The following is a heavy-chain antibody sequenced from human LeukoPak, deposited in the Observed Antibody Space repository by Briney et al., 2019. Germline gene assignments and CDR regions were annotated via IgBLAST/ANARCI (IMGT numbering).Heavy chain of an antibody. D-gene: IGHD3-10*01. CDR2: IYYSGST. V-gene: IGHV4-30-4*01. CDR3: ARDHDPGYGHVRYAFDI. CDR1: GGSISSGDYY. Sequence: SETLSLTCTVSGGSISSGDYYWSWIRQPPGKGLEWIGYIYYSGSTYYNPSLKSRVTISVDTSKNQFSLKLSSVTAADTAVYYCARDHDPGYGHVRYAFDIWGQGTVVTVSS. J-gene: IGHJ3*02.